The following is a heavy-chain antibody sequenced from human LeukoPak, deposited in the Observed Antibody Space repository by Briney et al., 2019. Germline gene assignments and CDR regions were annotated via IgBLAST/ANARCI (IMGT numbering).Heavy chain of an antibody. CDR3: AKSHNYRYCSGGSCPDYGMDV. D-gene: IGHD2-15*01. V-gene: IGHV3-23*01. CDR1: GFTFSSYA. J-gene: IGHJ6*02. CDR2: IIGSGGST. Sequence: GGSLRLSCAASGFTFSSYAMSWVRQAPGKGLEWVSAIIGSGGSTYYADSVKGRFTISRDNSKNTLYLQMNSLRAEDTAVYYCAKSHNYRYCSGGSCPDYGMDVWGQGTTVTVSS.